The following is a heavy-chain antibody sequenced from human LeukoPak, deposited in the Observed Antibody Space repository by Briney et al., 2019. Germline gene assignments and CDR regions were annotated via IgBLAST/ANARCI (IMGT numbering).Heavy chain of an antibody. CDR1: GFTFNSYA. Sequence: GGSLRLSCAAAGFTFNSYAMSWVRQAPGKGLEWVSYISSSGSTIHYADSVKGRFTISRDNAKNSLYLQMNSLRAEDTAVYYCAELGITMIGGVWGKGTTVTISS. CDR2: ISSSGSTI. D-gene: IGHD3-10*02. V-gene: IGHV3-48*03. CDR3: AELGITMIGGV. J-gene: IGHJ6*04.